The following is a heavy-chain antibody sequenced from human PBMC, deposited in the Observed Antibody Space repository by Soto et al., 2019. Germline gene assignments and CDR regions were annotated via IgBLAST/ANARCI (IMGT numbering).Heavy chain of an antibody. CDR2: ISGSGGST. V-gene: IGHV3-23*01. Sequence: PGGSLRLSCAASGFTFSSYAMSWVRQAPGKGLEWVSAISGSGGSTYYADSVKGRFTISRDNSKNTLYLQMNSLRAEDTAVYYCAKEPPYYYDSSGYYRGEYSGQGNLLTVLL. J-gene: IGHJ4*02. CDR1: GFTFSSYA. D-gene: IGHD3-22*01. CDR3: AKEPPYYYDSSGYYRGEY.